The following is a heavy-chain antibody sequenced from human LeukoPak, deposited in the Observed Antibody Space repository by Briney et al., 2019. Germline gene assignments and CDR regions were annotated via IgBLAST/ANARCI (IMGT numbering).Heavy chain of an antibody. CDR3: ARGTYYYDSSGYFHWFDP. CDR1: GFTFSSYA. V-gene: IGHV3-30*04. CDR2: ISYDGSNK. J-gene: IGHJ5*02. D-gene: IGHD3-22*01. Sequence: GGSLRLSCAASGFTFSSYAMHWVRQAPGKGLEWVAVISYDGSNKYYADSEKGRFTISRDNSKNTLYLQMNSLRAEDTAVYYCARGTYYYDSSGYFHWFDPWGQGTLVTVSS.